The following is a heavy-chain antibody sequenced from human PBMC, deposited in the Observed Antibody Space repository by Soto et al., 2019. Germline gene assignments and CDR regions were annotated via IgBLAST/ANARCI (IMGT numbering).Heavy chain of an antibody. V-gene: IGHV1-2*02. CDR1: GYTFTGYY. Sequence: ASVKVSCKASGYTFTGYYMHWVRQAPGQGLEWMGWINPNSGGTNYAQKFQGRVTMPRDTSIGTAYMEVSRLRSDDTAVYYCARGGPDYDIFTGLYGMGIWGQGTTVTVSS. J-gene: IGHJ6*02. D-gene: IGHD3-9*01. CDR2: INPNSGGT. CDR3: ARGGPDYDIFTGLYGMGI.